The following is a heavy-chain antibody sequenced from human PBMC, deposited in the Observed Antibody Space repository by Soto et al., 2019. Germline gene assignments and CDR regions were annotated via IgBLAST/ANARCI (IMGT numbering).Heavy chain of an antibody. D-gene: IGHD3-22*01. V-gene: IGHV1-18*01. Sequence: QVKLVQSGTEVKQPGASMKVSCKASGYSFATSGISWVRQDPGQGLEWMGWISDYNGNTHYDQKREDRVTMTTNKTTSTAYLDVRNVRSDDTAVYYCERAGQYYDSSGDDNWGQAPIVTDSS. J-gene: IGHJ4*02. CDR1: GYSFATSG. CDR2: ISDYNGNT. CDR3: ERAGQYYDSSGDDN.